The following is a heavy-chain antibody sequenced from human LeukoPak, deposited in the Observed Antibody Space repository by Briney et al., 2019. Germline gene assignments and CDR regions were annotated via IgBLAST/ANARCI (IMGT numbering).Heavy chain of an antibody. Sequence: ASVKVSCKASGYTFTSYGISWVRQAPGQGLEWMGGIIPIFGTANYAQKFQGRVTITADKSTSTAYMELSSLRSEDTAVYYCASTVTNPIRYYYHMDVWGKGTTVTISS. CDR1: GYTFTSYG. J-gene: IGHJ6*03. CDR3: ASTVTNPIRYYYHMDV. D-gene: IGHD4-17*01. V-gene: IGHV1-69*06. CDR2: IIPIFGTA.